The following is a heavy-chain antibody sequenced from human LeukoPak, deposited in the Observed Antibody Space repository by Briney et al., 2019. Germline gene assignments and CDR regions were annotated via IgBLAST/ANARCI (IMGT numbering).Heavy chain of an antibody. Sequence: GGSLRLSCAASGFTFSDYYMSWIRQAPGKGLEWVSYISSSGSTIYYADSVKGRFTISRDNAKNSLYLQMNSLRAEDTAVYYCATSQVYAIPGWFDPWGQGTLVTVSS. V-gene: IGHV3-11*04. CDR2: ISSSGSTI. J-gene: IGHJ5*02. D-gene: IGHD2-8*01. CDR3: ATSQVYAIPGWFDP. CDR1: GFTFSDYY.